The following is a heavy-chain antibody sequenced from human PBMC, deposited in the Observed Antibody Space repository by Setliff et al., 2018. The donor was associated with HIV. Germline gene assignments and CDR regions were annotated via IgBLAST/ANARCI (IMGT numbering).Heavy chain of an antibody. V-gene: IGHV4-39*01. J-gene: IGHJ4*02. CDR2: IYYSGDT. CDR3: ARMEATRPPRGLDY. D-gene: IGHD6-6*01. Sequence: NPSETLSLTCTVSGGSVSSSSYYWGWIRQPTGKGLEWIGTIYYSGDTQYNPSFKTRVIMSVDTSKNQFSLRLISVTAADTAVYYCARMEATRPPRGLDYWGPGTQVTVSS. CDR1: GGSVSSSSYY.